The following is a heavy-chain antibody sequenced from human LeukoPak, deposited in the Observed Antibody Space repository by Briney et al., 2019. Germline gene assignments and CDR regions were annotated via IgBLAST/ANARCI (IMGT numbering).Heavy chain of an antibody. Sequence: GGSLRLSCAASGFTFRSYALTWVRQTPGKGLEWVTAINSGGDRAYYADSVKGRFTISRDNSKNTVYLQMDSLRVEDTALYYCAKDSAGVAATDFWGQGTLVTVS. V-gene: IGHV3-23*01. CDR2: INSGGDRA. CDR1: GFTFRSYA. J-gene: IGHJ4*02. D-gene: IGHD6-19*01. CDR3: AKDSAGVAATDF.